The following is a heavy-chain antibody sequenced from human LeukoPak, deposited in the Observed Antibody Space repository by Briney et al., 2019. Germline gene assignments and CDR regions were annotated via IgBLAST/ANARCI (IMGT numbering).Heavy chain of an antibody. CDR2: ISASGRT. Sequence: PSETLSLTCVVSGASISRHYWSWIRQPPRQGLDLIGYISASGRTNYNPALKSRVTISGHTSNNQFSLRLPSVTAADTAVYYCARHRENSYESSHMGFDPWGPGTLVTVSS. V-gene: IGHV4-4*09. J-gene: IGHJ5*02. D-gene: IGHD3-22*01. CDR3: ARHRENSYESSHMGFDP. CDR1: GASISRHY.